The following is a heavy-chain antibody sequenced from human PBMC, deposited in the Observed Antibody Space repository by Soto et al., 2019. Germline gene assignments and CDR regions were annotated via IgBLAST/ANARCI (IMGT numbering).Heavy chain of an antibody. CDR2: INHSGST. CDR1: GGSFSGYY. D-gene: IGHD6-25*01. J-gene: IGHJ5*02. Sequence: TSETLSLTCAVYGGSFSGYYWSWIRQPPGKGLEWIGEINHSGSTNYNPSLKSRVTISVDTSKNQFSLKLSSVTAADTAVYYCAREPHQRWFDPWGQGTLVTVSS. V-gene: IGHV4-34*01. CDR3: AREPHQRWFDP.